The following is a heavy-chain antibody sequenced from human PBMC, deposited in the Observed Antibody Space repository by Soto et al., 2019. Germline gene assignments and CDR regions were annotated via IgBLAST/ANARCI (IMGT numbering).Heavy chain of an antibody. Sequence: SVKVSCKASGGTFSSYAISWVRQAPGQGLEWMGGIIPIFGTANYAQKFQGRVTITADKSTSTAYMELSSLRSEDTAVYYCARRKLWFGELRYYGMDVWGQGTTVTVSS. J-gene: IGHJ6*02. V-gene: IGHV1-69*06. D-gene: IGHD3-10*01. CDR1: GGTFSSYA. CDR3: ARRKLWFGELRYYGMDV. CDR2: IIPIFGTA.